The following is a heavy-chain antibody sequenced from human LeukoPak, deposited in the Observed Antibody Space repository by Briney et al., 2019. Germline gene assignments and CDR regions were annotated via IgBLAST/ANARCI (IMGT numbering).Heavy chain of an antibody. V-gene: IGHV4-30-2*01. CDR1: GGPISSGGYS. D-gene: IGHD7-27*01. CDR2: IYHSGST. Sequence: SSETLSLTCAVSGGPISSGGYSWSWIRQPPGKGLEWIGYIYHSGSTYYNPSLKSRVTISVDRSKNQFSLKLSSVTAADTAVYYWAGRRGDLLDYWGQGTLVTVSS. CDR3: AGRRGDLLDY. J-gene: IGHJ4*02.